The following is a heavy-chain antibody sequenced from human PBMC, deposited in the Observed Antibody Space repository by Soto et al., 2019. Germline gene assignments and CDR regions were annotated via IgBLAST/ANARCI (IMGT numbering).Heavy chain of an antibody. V-gene: IGHV3-30*04. CDR1: GFTFGASA. CDR3: AKDNWDWNGQIDY. D-gene: IGHD1-1*01. Sequence: GGSLRLSCAASGFTFGASALQWVRQAPGKGLEWVAVMLYDGTNIYYADSVKGRFTISRDNSKNTLYLQMNSLRAEDTAVYYCAKDNWDWNGQIDYWGQGTLVTVSS. CDR2: MLYDGTNI. J-gene: IGHJ4*02.